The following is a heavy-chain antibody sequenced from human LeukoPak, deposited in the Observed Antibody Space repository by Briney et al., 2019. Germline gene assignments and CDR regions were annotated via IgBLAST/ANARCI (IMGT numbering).Heavy chain of an antibody. CDR2: INLNSGGT. V-gene: IGHV1-2*02. J-gene: IGHJ4*02. Sequence: ASVKVSCKTSGYTFTAYYIHWVRQAPGQGLEWMGWINLNSGGTTYAQKFQGRVTMTRDTSISTGYMELSRLRSDDTAVYYCASIGRGYDFEYWGQGTLVTVSS. D-gene: IGHD5-12*01. CDR3: ASIGRGYDFEY. CDR1: GYTFTAYY.